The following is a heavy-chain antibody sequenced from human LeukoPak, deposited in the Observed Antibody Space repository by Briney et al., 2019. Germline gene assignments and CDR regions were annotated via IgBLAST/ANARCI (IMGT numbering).Heavy chain of an antibody. Sequence: GASVKVSCKVSGYTLTELSMHWVRQAPGQGLEWMGGFDTEDGETIYAQKFQGRVTMTEDTSTDTAYMELSSLRSEDTAVYYCATDIVVVPAAIHPEFDYWGQGTLVTVSS. CDR3: ATDIVVVPAAIHPEFDY. D-gene: IGHD2-2*02. V-gene: IGHV1-24*01. CDR2: FDTEDGET. CDR1: GYTLTELS. J-gene: IGHJ4*02.